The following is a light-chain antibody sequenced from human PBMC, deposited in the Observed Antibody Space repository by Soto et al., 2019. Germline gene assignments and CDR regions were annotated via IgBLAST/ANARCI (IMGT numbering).Light chain of an antibody. CDR1: QNVYNN. J-gene: IGKJ4*01. Sequence: EIVMTQSPATLSVSPGEGATLSCKASQNVYNNLAWYQQRPGQPPRLLIYDASTRATGISARFSGSGYGTEFTPTISSLQSADFAVYFCQQCRNWPLTFGGGTKVEIK. CDR3: QQCRNWPLT. CDR2: DAS. V-gene: IGKV3-15*01.